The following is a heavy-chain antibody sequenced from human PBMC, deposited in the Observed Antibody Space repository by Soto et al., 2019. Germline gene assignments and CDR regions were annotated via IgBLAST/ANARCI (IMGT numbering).Heavy chain of an antibody. CDR1: GFTFSSYE. CDR3: ARSRGILWCGELPLVEYYSYGMDV. J-gene: IGHJ6*02. CDR2: ISSSGSTI. D-gene: IGHD3-10*01. Sequence: EVQLVESGGGLVQPGGSLRLSCAASGFTFSSYEMNWVRQAPGKGLEWVSYISSSGSTIYYADYVKGRFTISRDNAKNALDLQMNSLRAEDTAVYYCARSRGILWCGELPLVEYYSYGMDVWGQGTTVTVSS. V-gene: IGHV3-48*03.